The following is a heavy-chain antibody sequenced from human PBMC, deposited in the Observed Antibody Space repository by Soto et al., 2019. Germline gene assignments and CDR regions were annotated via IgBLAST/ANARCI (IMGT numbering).Heavy chain of an antibody. CDR2: ISSNGGST. V-gene: IGHV3-64D*06. CDR3: VKDGRNLLESYYYYGMDV. D-gene: IGHD1-1*01. Sequence: GGSLSLSCSASGFTFSSYAMHWVRQAPGKGLEYVSAISSNGGSTYYADSVKGRFTISRDNSKNTLYLQMSSLRAEDTAVYYCVKDGRNLLESYYYYGMDVWGQGTTVTVSS. CDR1: GFTFSSYA. J-gene: IGHJ6*02.